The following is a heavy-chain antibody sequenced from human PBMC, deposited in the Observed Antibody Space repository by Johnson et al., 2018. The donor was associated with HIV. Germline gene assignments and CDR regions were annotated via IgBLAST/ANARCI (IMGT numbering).Heavy chain of an antibody. J-gene: IGHJ3*02. CDR1: GFRFSSYA. D-gene: IGHD3-3*01. V-gene: IGHV3-30*04. CDR3: ARTTLRFLDRGDDAFDI. Sequence: QVQLVESGGGVVQPGRSLRLSCVASGFRFSSYAVHWVRQAPGKGLEWVAVISYDGSNKYYADSVKGRFTISRDNSKNTMYLQMNSLRAEGTAVYYCARTTLRFLDRGDDAFDIWGQGTMVTVSS. CDR2: ISYDGSNK.